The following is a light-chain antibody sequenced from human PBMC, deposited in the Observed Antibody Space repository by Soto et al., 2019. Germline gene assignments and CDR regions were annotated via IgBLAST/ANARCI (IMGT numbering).Light chain of an antibody. CDR2: EVS. Sequence: QSVLTQPASVSGSPGQSITISCTGTSSDVGGYNSVSWYQQHPGKAPKLMIYEVSNRPSGVSNRFSGSKSGNMASLTISGLQAEDEADYYCSSYTSSSPYVFGTGTKLTVL. CDR1: SSDVGGYNS. V-gene: IGLV2-14*01. CDR3: SSYTSSSPYV. J-gene: IGLJ1*01.